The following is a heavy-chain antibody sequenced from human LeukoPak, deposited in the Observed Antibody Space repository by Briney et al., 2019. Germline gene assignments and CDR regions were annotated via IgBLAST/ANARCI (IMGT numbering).Heavy chain of an antibody. D-gene: IGHD6-6*01. CDR1: GGSISSISYY. Sequence: SETLSLTCTVSGGSISSISYYWGWIRQPPGTGLEWIVSMYYSGSTYNSPSLKSRVTISVDTSKNQFSLKLSSVTAADTAVYYCARATRAARHFDYWGQGTLVTVSS. CDR3: ARATRAARHFDY. CDR2: MYYSGST. J-gene: IGHJ4*02. V-gene: IGHV4-39*07.